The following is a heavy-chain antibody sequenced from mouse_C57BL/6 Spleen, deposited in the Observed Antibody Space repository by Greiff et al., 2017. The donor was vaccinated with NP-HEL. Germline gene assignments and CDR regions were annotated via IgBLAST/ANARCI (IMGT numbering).Heavy chain of an antibody. CDR1: GYTFTSYW. D-gene: IGHD1-1*01. V-gene: IGHV1-7*01. CDR3: ASQITTVVATGYFDV. J-gene: IGHJ1*03. CDR2: INPSSGYT. Sequence: VQLQQSGAELAKPGASVKLSCKASGYTFTSYWMHWVKQRPGQGLEWIGYINPSSGYTKYNQKFKDKATLTADKSSSTAYMQLSSLPYEDSAVYYCASQITTVVATGYFDVWGTGTTVTVSS.